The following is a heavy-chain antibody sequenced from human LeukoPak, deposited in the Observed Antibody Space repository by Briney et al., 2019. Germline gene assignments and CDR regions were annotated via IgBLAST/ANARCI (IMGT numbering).Heavy chain of an antibody. CDR1: GGSISSGNYY. D-gene: IGHD6-19*01. J-gene: IGHJ4*02. CDR2: IYYSGST. CDR3: ARLFPESGWIDY. V-gene: IGHV4-39*01. Sequence: PSETLSLTCTVSGGSISSGNYYWSWIRQPPGKGMEWIGYIYYSGSTYYNPSLKSRVTISVDTSKNQFSLKLSSVTAADTAVYYCARLFPESGWIDYWGQGTLVTVSS.